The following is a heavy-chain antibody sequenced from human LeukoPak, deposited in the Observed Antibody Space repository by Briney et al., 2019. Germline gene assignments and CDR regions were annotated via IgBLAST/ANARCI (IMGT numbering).Heavy chain of an antibody. J-gene: IGHJ6*02. D-gene: IGHD2-2*01. Sequence: GGSLRLSCAASGFTFSTYSMNWVRQAPGKGLEWVSYISSSSSTIYYADSVKGRFTISRDNAKNPLYLQMNSLRDEDTAVYYCARRCSSTSCYYYYGMDVWGQGTTVTVSS. CDR3: ARRCSSTSCYYYYGMDV. CDR1: GFTFSTYS. CDR2: ISSSSSTI. V-gene: IGHV3-48*02.